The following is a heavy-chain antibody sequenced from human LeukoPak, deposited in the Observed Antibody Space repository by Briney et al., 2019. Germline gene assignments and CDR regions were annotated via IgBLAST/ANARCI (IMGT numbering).Heavy chain of an antibody. CDR1: GGSFSGYY. J-gene: IGHJ4*02. CDR3: ARRESGSYGY. Sequence: ASETLSLTCAVYGGSFSGYYWSWIRQPPGKGLEWIGEVYHSVSTTYNPSLKSRVTISVDTSKNQFSLNLNSVTAADTAVYYCARRESGSYGYWGQGTLVTVSS. D-gene: IGHD1-26*01. V-gene: IGHV4-34*01. CDR2: VYHSVST.